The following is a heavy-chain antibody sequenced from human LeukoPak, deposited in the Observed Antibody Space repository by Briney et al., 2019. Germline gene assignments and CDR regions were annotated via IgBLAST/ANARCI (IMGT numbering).Heavy chain of an antibody. CDR2: IYSGGNT. Sequence: GRSLRLSCAASGFTVSSNYMSWVRQAPGKGLEWVSVIYSGGNTYYADSVKGRFTISRDNSKNTLYLQMNSLRAEDTAVYYCARELLYYDSSGYYFKANNNWFDPWGQGTLVTVSS. J-gene: IGHJ5*02. CDR1: GFTVSSNY. CDR3: ARELLYYDSSGYYFKANNNWFDP. V-gene: IGHV3-53*05. D-gene: IGHD3-22*01.